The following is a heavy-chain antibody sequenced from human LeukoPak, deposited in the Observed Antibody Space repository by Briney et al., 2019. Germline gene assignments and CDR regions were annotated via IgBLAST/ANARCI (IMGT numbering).Heavy chain of an antibody. V-gene: IGHV1-2*02. Sequence: ASVKVSCKASGYTFTGYYMHWVRQAPGQGLEWMGWINPNSGGTNYAQKFQGRVTMTRDTSISTAYMELSRLRSDDTAVYYCARASTYSSGWLSSWGQGTLVIVSS. D-gene: IGHD6-19*01. CDR1: GYTFTGYY. CDR2: INPNSGGT. J-gene: IGHJ5*02. CDR3: ARASTYSSGWLSS.